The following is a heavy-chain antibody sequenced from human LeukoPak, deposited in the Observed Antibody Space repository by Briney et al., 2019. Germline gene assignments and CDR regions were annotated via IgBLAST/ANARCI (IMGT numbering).Heavy chain of an antibody. CDR1: GFIVNDYA. J-gene: IGHJ5*02. D-gene: IGHD1-26*01. CDR2: ISADGKST. V-gene: IGHV3-43*02. CDR3: AKGVRSGTYYNCFDT. Sequence: GGSLRLSCITSGFIVNDYALRWVRQAPGKGLEWISLISADGKSTYYADSVKGRFTISRDNSKNSLYLQMSSLRAEDTALYFCAKGVRSGTYYNCFDTWGQGTLVTVSS.